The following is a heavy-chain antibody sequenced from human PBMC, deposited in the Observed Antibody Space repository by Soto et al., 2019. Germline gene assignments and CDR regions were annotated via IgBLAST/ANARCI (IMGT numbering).Heavy chain of an antibody. Sequence: ASVKVSCKVSGYTLTELSMHWVRQAPGKGREWMGGFDPEAGDTIYAQKFQGSATMTEGTSTDTDYMELSRLRSAATAVYYCATCILTGYYMLDYWGEGTLVTGSS. V-gene: IGHV1-24*01. CDR3: ATCILTGYYMLDY. J-gene: IGHJ4*02. D-gene: IGHD3-9*01. CDR2: FDPEAGDT. CDR1: GYTLTELS.